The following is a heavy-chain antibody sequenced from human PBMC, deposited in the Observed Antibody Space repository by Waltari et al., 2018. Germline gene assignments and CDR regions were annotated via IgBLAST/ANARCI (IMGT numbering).Heavy chain of an antibody. D-gene: IGHD3-3*01. J-gene: IGHJ5*02. V-gene: IGHV4-39*07. CDR2: ISYSGTT. CDR1: GCSISSGSYS. Sequence: QLQLQESGPGLVKPSDTLSLTCTFSGCSISSGSYSWGWVRQPPGKGLESIGYISYSGTTYYNLTLKSRVTMSVDTSRDQYSLSLRSVAAADTAVYYCARYYGNGEGWLDPWGQGTLVTVSS. CDR3: ARYYGNGEGWLDP.